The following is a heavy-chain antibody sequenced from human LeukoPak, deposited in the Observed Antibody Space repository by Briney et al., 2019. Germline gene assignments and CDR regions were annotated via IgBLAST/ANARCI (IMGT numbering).Heavy chain of an antibody. V-gene: IGHV3-7*01. CDR1: GFTFSRYW. CDR2: IKQDGSEK. Sequence: GGSLRLSCAASGFTFSRYWMSWVRQASGKGLEWVANIKQDGSEKYYVDSVKGRFTISRDNAKNSLYLQMNSLRAEDTAVYYCARDCGGSGDYWGQGTLVTVSS. CDR3: ARDCGGSGDY. J-gene: IGHJ4*02. D-gene: IGHD2-15*01.